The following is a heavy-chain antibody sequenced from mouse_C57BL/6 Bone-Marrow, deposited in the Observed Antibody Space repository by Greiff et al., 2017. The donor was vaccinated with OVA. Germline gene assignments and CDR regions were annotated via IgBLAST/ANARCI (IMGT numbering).Heavy chain of an antibody. CDR1: GFTFSSYT. V-gene: IGHV5-9*01. D-gene: IGHD1-1*01. CDR2: ISGGGGNT. J-gene: IGHJ4*01. Sequence: EVQVVESGGGLVKPGGSLKLSCAASGFTFSSYTMSWVRQTPEKRLEWVATISGGGGNTYYPDSVKGRFTISRDNAKNTLYLQMSSLRSEDTALYYGARRLTTVVENYAMDYWGQGTSVTVSS. CDR3: ARRLTTVVENYAMDY.